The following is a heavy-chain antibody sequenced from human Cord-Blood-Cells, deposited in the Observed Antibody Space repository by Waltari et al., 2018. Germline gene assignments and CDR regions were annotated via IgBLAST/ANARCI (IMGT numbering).Heavy chain of an antibody. V-gene: IGHV4-38-2*01. D-gene: IGHD1-26*01. CDR2: IYHSGST. J-gene: IGHJ3*02. CDR1: GYSISSGYY. Sequence: QVQLQESGPGLVKPSETLSLTCAVSGYSISSGYYWGWIRQPPGKGLEWIGSIYHSGSTYYNPCLKSRVTISVDTSKNQFSLKLSSVTAADTAVYYCARGGGSYYKNAFDIWGQGTMVTVSS. CDR3: ARGGGSYYKNAFDI.